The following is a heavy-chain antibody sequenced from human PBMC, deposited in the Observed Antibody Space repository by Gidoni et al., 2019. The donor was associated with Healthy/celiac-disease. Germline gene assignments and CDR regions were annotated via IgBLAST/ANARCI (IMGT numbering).Heavy chain of an antibody. J-gene: IGHJ3*02. Sequence: QVQLVESGGGVVQPGSSLRLSCAASGFTFSSYGMHWVRQAPGKGLEWVAGIWYDGSNKYYADSVKGRFTISRDNSKNTLYLQMNSLRAEDTAVYYCARGGNRGTAPFDIWGQGTMVTVSS. D-gene: IGHD1-1*01. V-gene: IGHV3-33*01. CDR2: IWYDGSNK. CDR3: ARGGNRGTAPFDI. CDR1: GFTFSSYG.